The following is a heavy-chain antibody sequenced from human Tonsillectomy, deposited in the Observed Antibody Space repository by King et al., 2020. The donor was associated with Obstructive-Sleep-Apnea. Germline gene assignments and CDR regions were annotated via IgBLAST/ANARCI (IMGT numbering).Heavy chain of an antibody. J-gene: IGHJ4*02. CDR1: GFTFSGYA. CDR2: IWYDGSNK. CDR3: ARQLWIYELRGQDPPFDY. D-gene: IGHD3-16*01. Sequence: VQLVESGGGGVQPGRSLRLSCAASGFTFSGYAMHWVRQAPGKGLEWVAVIWYDGSNKYYLDSVTGRFTVSSDNSKNTLYLQMNSLRAEDTAVYYCARQLWIYELRGQDPPFDYWGQGPLVTVSS. V-gene: IGHV3-33*01.